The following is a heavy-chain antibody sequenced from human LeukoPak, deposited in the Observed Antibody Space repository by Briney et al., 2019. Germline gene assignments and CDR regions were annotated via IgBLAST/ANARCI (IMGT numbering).Heavy chain of an antibody. CDR3: ARRGTYQNWFDP. CDR2: IKDDGSER. Sequence: GGSLRLSCAASTFTVSSYWMSWVRRAPGKGLEWVATIKDDGSERYYVDSVSGRFTISRDNAKNSLYLQMNSLRAEDTAVYYCARRGTYQNWFDPWGQGTLVTVSS. J-gene: IGHJ5*02. D-gene: IGHD3-16*01. V-gene: IGHV3-7*01. CDR1: TFTVSSYW.